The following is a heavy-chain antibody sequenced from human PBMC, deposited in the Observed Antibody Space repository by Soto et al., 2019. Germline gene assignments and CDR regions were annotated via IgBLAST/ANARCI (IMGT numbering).Heavy chain of an antibody. D-gene: IGHD2-21*02. CDR1: GDTFSDYC. V-gene: IGHV1-46*01. J-gene: IGHJ4*02. CDR2: VNPSGGHT. CDR3: ARGGHVVVVTAALDY. Sequence: QVQLMQSGAEVKRPRASVKVSCKASGDTFSDYCIHWVRQAPGQGLEWMGTVNPSGGHTTYSQHFLGRVTMTRDTSTSTLHMELTSLTSEDTAVYYYARGGHVVVVTAALDYWGQGTLVTVSS.